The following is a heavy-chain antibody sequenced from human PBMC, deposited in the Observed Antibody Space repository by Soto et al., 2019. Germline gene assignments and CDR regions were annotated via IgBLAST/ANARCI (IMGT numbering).Heavy chain of an antibody. V-gene: IGHV2-5*01. J-gene: IGHJ6*03. CDR2: IYRNDDK. D-gene: IGHD2-15*01. Sequence: SGPTLVNPTQTLTLTCTFSGFSLSTSGVGVGWIRQPPGKALEWLALIYRNDDKRYSPSLKSRLTITKDTSKNKVVLTMTNMDPVDTATYYCAHSGAYCSGGSCYPESYYYYYMDVWGKGT. CDR3: AHSGAYCSGGSCYPESYYYYYMDV. CDR1: GFSLSTSGVG.